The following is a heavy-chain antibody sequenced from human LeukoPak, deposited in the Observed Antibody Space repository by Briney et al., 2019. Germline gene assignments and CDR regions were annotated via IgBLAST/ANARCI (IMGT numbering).Heavy chain of an antibody. D-gene: IGHD2-2*01. J-gene: IGHJ4*02. CDR1: GYTLTELS. Sequence: ASVKVSCKVSGYTLTELSMHWVRQAPGKGLEWMGGFDPEDGETIYAQKFQGRVTMTEDTSTDTVYMELSSLRSEDTAVYYCATDRTRQYGTHFDYWGQGTLVTVSS. CDR3: ATDRTRQYGTHFDY. CDR2: FDPEDGET. V-gene: IGHV1-24*01.